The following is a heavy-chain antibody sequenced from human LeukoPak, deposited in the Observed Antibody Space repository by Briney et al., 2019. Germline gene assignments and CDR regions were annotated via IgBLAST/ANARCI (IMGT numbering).Heavy chain of an antibody. CDR1: GGTFSSYA. D-gene: IGHD5-18*01. V-gene: IGHV1-69*04. Sequence: ASVKVSCKASGGTFSSYAISWVRQAPGQGLEWMGRIIPILGIANYAQKFQGRVTITADKSTSTAYMELSSLRSEDTAVYYCARDGGYTAMVYDGYWGQGTLVTVSS. CDR2: IIPILGIA. J-gene: IGHJ4*02. CDR3: ARDGGYTAMVYDGY.